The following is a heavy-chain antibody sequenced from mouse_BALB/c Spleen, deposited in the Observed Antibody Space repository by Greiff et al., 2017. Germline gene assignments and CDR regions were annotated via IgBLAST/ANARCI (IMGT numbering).Heavy chain of an antibody. CDR3: ASYYGSSSFAY. CDR1: GYSFTSYW. J-gene: IGHJ3*01. CDR2: IDPSDSET. Sequence: LKESGPQLVRPGASVKISCKASGYSFTSYWMHWVKQRPGQGLEWIGMIDPSDSETRLNQKFKDKATLTVDKSSSTAYMQLSSPTSEDSAVYYCASYYGSSSFAYWGQGTLVTVSA. V-gene: IGHV1-74*04. D-gene: IGHD1-1*01.